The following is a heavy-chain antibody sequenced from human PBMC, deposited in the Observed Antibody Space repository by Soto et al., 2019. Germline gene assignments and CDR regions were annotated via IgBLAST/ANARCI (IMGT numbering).Heavy chain of an antibody. CDR3: ASRAGQLPYYFDY. D-gene: IGHD6-6*01. V-gene: IGHV1-18*03. CDR2: ISASKGNT. J-gene: IGHJ4*02. Sequence: AAVKVSCKASGYTSSNYGFTWLRQAPGQGLEWMGWISASKGNTNYAQKFQGRVTLTRDTSTSTAYMELRSLKSDDMAVYYCASRAGQLPYYFDYWGQGTQVPVSS. CDR1: GYTSSNYG.